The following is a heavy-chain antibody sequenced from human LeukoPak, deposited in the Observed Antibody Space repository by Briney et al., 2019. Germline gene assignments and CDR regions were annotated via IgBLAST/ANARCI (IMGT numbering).Heavy chain of an antibody. J-gene: IGHJ5*02. CDR3: ARLPYCSGTSCYTGNWFDP. V-gene: IGHV4-39*01. Sequence: WETLSLTCTVSGVSISSSNYYWGWIPQPLGKGLECIVSLYYSGSTYYNPSLKSRVTISVDTSKNQFSLKLSSVTAADTAVYYCARLPYCSGTSCYTGNWFDPWGQGTLVTVSS. D-gene: IGHD2-2*02. CDR1: GVSISSSNYY. CDR2: LYYSGST.